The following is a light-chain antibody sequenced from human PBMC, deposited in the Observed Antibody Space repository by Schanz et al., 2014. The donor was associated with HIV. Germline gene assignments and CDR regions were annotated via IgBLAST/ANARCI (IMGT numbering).Light chain of an antibody. CDR2: DFS. CDR3: GSYGGSDNMV. Sequence: QSALTQPTSVSGSPGQSITISCTVASSDVGDFNFLSWYQQHPGKAPKLMIYDFSDRPSGVSNRFSGPKSGNTASLTISGLQADDEADYYCGSYGGSDNMVFGGGTKLTVL. V-gene: IGLV2-14*03. CDR1: SSDVGDFNF. J-gene: IGLJ3*02.